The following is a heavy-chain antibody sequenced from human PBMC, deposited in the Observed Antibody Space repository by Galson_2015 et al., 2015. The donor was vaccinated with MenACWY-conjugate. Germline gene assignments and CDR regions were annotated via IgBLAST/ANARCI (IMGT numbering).Heavy chain of an antibody. Sequence: SLRLSCAASGFTFSRYWMHSVRQIPGKGLVWVSRISGDASSSYYADSVRGRFTISRDNAKNTLYLQMSSLKVEDSAVYYCASSEIVSSWGRGALVTVSS. CDR3: ASSEIVSS. J-gene: IGHJ5*02. V-gene: IGHV3-74*01. CDR2: ISGDASSS. CDR1: GFTFSRYW. D-gene: IGHD2-21*01.